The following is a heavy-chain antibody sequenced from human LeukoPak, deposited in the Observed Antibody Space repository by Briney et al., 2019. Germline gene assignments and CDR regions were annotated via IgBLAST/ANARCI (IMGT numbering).Heavy chain of an antibody. CDR1: GFTFSSYG. CDR2: IRYDGSNK. Sequence: PGGSLRLSCAASGFTFSSYGMHWVRQAPGKGLEWVAFIRYDGSNKYYADSVKGRFTISRDNSKNTLYLQMNSLRAEDTAVYYCARVMGSGSYYNKPFDYWGQGTLVTVSS. CDR3: ARVMGSGSYYNKPFDY. V-gene: IGHV3-30*02. D-gene: IGHD3-10*01. J-gene: IGHJ4*02.